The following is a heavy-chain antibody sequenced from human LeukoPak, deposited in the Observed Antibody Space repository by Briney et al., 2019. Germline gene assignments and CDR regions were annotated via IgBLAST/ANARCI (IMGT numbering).Heavy chain of an antibody. Sequence: SVKVSCKASGGTFSSYAISWARQAPGQGLEWMGGIIPIFGTANYAQKFQGRVTITTDESTSTAYMGLSSLRSEDTAVYYCASLYGWYYYMDVWGKGTTVTVSS. J-gene: IGHJ6*03. CDR3: ASLYGWYYYMDV. D-gene: IGHD3-10*01. CDR2: IIPIFGTA. CDR1: GGTFSSYA. V-gene: IGHV1-69*05.